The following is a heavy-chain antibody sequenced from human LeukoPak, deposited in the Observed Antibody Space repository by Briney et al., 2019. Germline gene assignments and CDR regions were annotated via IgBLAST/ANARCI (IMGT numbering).Heavy chain of an antibody. Sequence: GGSLRLSCVASGLNFDDSAMHWVRQAPGKGLEWVSLISADGGSTFSADSVKGRFSISRDNSKNSLYLQMNSLRSEDNAMYYCAEESGKFDYWGQGTLVAVSS. CDR3: AEESGKFDY. V-gene: IGHV3-43*02. CDR2: ISADGGST. J-gene: IGHJ4*02. CDR1: GLNFDDSA.